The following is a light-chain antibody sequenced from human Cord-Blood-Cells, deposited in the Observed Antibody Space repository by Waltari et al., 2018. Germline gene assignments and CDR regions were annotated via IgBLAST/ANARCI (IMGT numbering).Light chain of an antibody. CDR2: SNN. J-gene: IGLJ2*01. CDR3: AAWDDSLNGVV. CDR1: SANIGSNT. Sequence: QSVLTQPPSASVTPGQRVTTSCSGSSANIGSNTVNCYQQRPGTAPKLLIYSNNQRPSGVPDRFSGSKSGTSASLAISGLQSEDEADYYCAAWDDSLNGVVFGGGTKLTVL. V-gene: IGLV1-44*01.